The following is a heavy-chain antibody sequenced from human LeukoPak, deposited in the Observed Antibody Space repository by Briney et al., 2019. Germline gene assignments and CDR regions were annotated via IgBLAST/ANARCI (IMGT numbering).Heavy chain of an antibody. V-gene: IGHV3-20*04. CDR3: ASESWGLLRYFDWSSQTTVTERGY. Sequence: GGSLRLSCAASGFTFDDYGMSWVRQAPGKGLEWVSGINRNGGSAGYADSVKGRFTISRDNAKNSLYLQMNSLRAEDTAVYYCASESWGLLRYFDWSSQTTVTERGYWGQGTLVTVSS. CDR2: INRNGGSA. J-gene: IGHJ4*02. CDR1: GFTFDDYG. D-gene: IGHD3-9*01.